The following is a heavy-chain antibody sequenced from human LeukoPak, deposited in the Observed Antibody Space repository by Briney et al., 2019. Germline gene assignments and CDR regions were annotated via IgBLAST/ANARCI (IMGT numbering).Heavy chain of an antibody. Sequence: ASVKVSCKASGYTFTSYDISWARQATGQGLEWMGWMNPNSGNTGYAQKFQGRVTMTRNTSISTAYMELSSLRSEDTAVYYCARGPDSRNYDFWSGYYFAYYYGMDVWGQGTTVTVSS. CDR3: ARGPDSRNYDFWSGYYFAYYYGMDV. CDR2: MNPNSGNT. CDR1: GYTFTSYD. V-gene: IGHV1-8*01. D-gene: IGHD3-3*01. J-gene: IGHJ6*02.